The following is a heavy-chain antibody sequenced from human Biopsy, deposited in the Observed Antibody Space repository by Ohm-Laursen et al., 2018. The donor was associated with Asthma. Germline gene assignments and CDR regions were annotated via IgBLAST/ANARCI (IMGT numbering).Heavy chain of an antibody. D-gene: IGHD6-13*01. CDR1: GYPFIGYH. CDR2: INPNSGAT. V-gene: IGHV1-2*06. J-gene: IGHJ5*02. Sequence: SENVSCKASGYPFIGYHIHWMRQAPGPGLEWLGRINPNSGATNYAQKFHGRVTMTRDTSISTAYMEVSRLRSEDTAVYYCARGQKSAGDRWFDPWGQGTLVTVSS. CDR3: ARGQKSAGDRWFDP.